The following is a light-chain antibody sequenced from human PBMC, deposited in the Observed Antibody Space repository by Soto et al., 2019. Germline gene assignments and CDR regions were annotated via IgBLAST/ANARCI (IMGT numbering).Light chain of an antibody. CDR3: QQYGSSPWT. Sequence: EIVLTQSPGTLSLYPGERATLSCRTSQSVSSNYLAWYQQKPGQAPRPLIYSASSRATGIPDRFSGSGAGTDFTLTISRLESEDFAVYYCQQYGSSPWTFGQGTKVDIK. CDR2: SAS. CDR1: QSVSSNY. J-gene: IGKJ1*01. V-gene: IGKV3-20*01.